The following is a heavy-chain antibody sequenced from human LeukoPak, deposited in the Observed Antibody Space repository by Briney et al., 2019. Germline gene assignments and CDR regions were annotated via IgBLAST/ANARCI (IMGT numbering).Heavy chain of an antibody. CDR2: ISGSGGST. J-gene: IGHJ4*02. CDR1: GFTFSSYA. V-gene: IGHV3-23*01. Sequence: PGGSLRLSCAASGFTFSSYAMSWVRQAPGKGLEWVSAISGSGGSTYYADSVKGRFTISRDNSKNTLYLQMNSLRAEDTAVYYCAKAGFAGPGGVGFCDYWGQGTLVTVSS. D-gene: IGHD3-16*01. CDR3: AKAGFAGPGGVGFCDY.